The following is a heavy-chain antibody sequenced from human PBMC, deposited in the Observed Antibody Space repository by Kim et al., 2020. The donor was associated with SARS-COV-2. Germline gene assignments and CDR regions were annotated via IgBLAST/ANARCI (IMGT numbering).Heavy chain of an antibody. CDR2: IYYSGST. V-gene: IGHV4-59*13. Sequence: SETLSLTCTVSGGSISSYYWSWIRQPPGKGLEWIGYIYYSGSTNYNPSLKSRVTISVDTSKNQFSLKLSSVTAADTAVYYCARAGYNWNFVDYWGQGTLVTVSS. J-gene: IGHJ4*02. D-gene: IGHD1-7*01. CDR3: ARAGYNWNFVDY. CDR1: GGSISSYY.